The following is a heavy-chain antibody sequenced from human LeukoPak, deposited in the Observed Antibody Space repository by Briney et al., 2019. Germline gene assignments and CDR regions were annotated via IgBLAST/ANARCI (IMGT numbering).Heavy chain of an antibody. Sequence: GASVKVSCKASGYTFTSYDINWVRQATGQGLEWMGWMNPNSGNTGYAQKFQGRVTMTRNTSISTAYMELSSLRSEDTAVYYCARGASAVAGTGFNWFDPWGQGTLVTVSS. CDR1: GYTFTSYD. CDR3: ARGASAVAGTGFNWFDP. CDR2: MNPNSGNT. D-gene: IGHD6-19*01. J-gene: IGHJ5*02. V-gene: IGHV1-8*01.